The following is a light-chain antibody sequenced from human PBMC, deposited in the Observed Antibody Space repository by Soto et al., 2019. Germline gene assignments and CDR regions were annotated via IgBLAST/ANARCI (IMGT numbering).Light chain of an antibody. CDR3: TSFTTNLSFV. CDR1: NNDIGADKF. Sequence: QSVLTQPASVSGSPGQSITITCTGSNNDIGADKFVSWYQQHPGEAPKLIIFDVSNRPSGVSHRFSGSKSGNTASLTISRLQPEDESDYYCTSFTTNLSFVFGTGTKLTVL. V-gene: IGLV2-14*03. J-gene: IGLJ1*01. CDR2: DVS.